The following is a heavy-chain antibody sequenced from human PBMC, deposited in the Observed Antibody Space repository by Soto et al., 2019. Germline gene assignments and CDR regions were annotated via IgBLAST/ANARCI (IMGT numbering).Heavy chain of an antibody. D-gene: IGHD2-8*01. CDR1: GYSFTDYH. Sequence: ASVKVSCKASGYSFTDYHIHWVRQAPGQGLEWLGRINPKSGGTSTAQKFQGWVTMTRDRSISTVYMELTRLRSDDTAVYFCARGHSTDCSNGVCSLFYNHEMDVWGQGTTVTVSS. CDR2: INPKSGGT. V-gene: IGHV1-2*04. J-gene: IGHJ6*02. CDR3: ARGHSTDCSNGVCSLFYNHEMDV.